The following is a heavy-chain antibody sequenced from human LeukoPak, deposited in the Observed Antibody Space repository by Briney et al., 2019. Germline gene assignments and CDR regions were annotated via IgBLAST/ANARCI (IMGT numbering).Heavy chain of an antibody. CDR2: IYYSGST. D-gene: IGHD5-24*01. CDR3: ARVGLSIRADAFDI. Sequence: SETLSLTCTVSGGSISSGGYYWSWIRQHPGKGLEWIGYIYYSGSTYYNPSLKSRVTISVDTSKNQFSLKLSSVTAADTAVYYCARVGLSIRADAFDIWGQGTMVTVSS. J-gene: IGHJ3*02. CDR1: GGSISSGGYY. V-gene: IGHV4-31*03.